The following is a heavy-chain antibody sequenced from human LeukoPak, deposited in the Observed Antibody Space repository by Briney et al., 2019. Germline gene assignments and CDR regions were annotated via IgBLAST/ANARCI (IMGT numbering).Heavy chain of an antibody. D-gene: IGHD5-18*01. Sequence: GGSLRLSCAASGFTFGIYAMSWVRQAPGKGLEWVSGVSGNSGSTYYADSVKGRFTISRDNSKNTLYLQMDSLSAEDTAVYYCVKVDTWGQGTLVTVSS. CDR1: GFTFGIYA. CDR3: VKVDT. J-gene: IGHJ4*02. V-gene: IGHV3-23*01. CDR2: VSGNSGST.